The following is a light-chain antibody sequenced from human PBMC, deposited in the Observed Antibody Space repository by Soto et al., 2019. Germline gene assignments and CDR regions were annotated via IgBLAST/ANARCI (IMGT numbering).Light chain of an antibody. CDR3: QQYFT. CDR2: KAS. Sequence: DIQMTQSPSTLSASVGDRATITCRASQSISSWLAGYQQKPGKATKLLIYKASSLESGVPSRFSGSGSGTEFNLTLSSLQPDDFAAYYCQQYFTFGPGTKVDIE. V-gene: IGKV1-5*03. J-gene: IGKJ3*01. CDR1: QSISSW.